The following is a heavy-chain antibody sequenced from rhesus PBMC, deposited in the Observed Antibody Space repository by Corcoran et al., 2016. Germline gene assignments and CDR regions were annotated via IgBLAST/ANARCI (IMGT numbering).Heavy chain of an antibody. V-gene: IGHV4S7*01. Sequence: QVQLQESGPGLLKPSETLSLTCAVSGGSISGGYGWGWIRQPPGKGLEWIGSIYSSSGNTYYNPSLKSRVPISTDTSKNQFSLKLSSVTAADTAVYYCARVVITIFGVVITFDYWGQGVLVTVSS. D-gene: IGHD3-3*01. CDR3: ARVVITIFGVVITFDY. CDR2: IYSSSGNT. J-gene: IGHJ4*01. CDR1: GGSISGGYG.